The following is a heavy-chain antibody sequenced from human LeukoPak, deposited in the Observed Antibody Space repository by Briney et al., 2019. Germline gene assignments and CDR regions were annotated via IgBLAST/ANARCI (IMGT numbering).Heavy chain of an antibody. V-gene: IGHV4-59*01. CDR3: ARDTDPYTY. CDR1: GGSISSYY. J-gene: IGHJ4*02. Sequence: SETLSLTCTVPGGSISSYYWSWIRQPPGKGLEWIGYIYYSGSTNYNPSLKSRVTISVDTSKNRFSLKLSSVTAADTAVYYCARDTDPYTYWGQGTLVTVSS. CDR2: IYYSGST.